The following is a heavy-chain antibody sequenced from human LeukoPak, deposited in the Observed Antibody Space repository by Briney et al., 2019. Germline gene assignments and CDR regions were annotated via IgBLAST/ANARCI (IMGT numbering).Heavy chain of an antibody. Sequence: TETLSLTCTVSGGSISSSSYYWGWIRQPPGKGLEWIGSIYYSGSTYYNPSLKSRVTISVDTSKNQFSLKLSSVTAADTAVYYCARAIGYCSGGSCYSRGGWVHYYYYYMDVWGKGTTVTISS. CDR1: GGSISSSSYY. D-gene: IGHD2-15*01. CDR2: IYYSGST. CDR3: ARAIGYCSGGSCYSRGGWVHYYYYYMDV. J-gene: IGHJ6*03. V-gene: IGHV4-39*07.